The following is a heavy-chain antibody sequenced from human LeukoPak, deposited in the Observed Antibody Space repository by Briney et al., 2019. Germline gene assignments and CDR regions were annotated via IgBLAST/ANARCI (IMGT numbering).Heavy chain of an antibody. CDR2: ISYDGSDK. CDR1: GFTFSSYG. V-gene: IGHV3-30*18. Sequence: GGSLRLSCAASGFTFSSYGMHWVRQAPGKGLEWVALISYDGSDKYYADSVKGRFTISRDNSKNTLSLQMSSLRQQDTAVYYCAKNWDRLDSWGQGTLVTVSS. D-gene: IGHD1-14*01. J-gene: IGHJ4*02. CDR3: AKNWDRLDS.